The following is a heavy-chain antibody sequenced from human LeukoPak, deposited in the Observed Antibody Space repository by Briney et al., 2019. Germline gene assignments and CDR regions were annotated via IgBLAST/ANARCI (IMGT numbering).Heavy chain of an antibody. CDR2: ISGSGSGGRT. V-gene: IGHV3-23*01. CDR1: GFSFSSYA. CDR3: AKSLAAAGNF. D-gene: IGHD6-13*01. Sequence: GGSLRLPCAASGFSFSSYAMNWVRQAPGKGLEWVSGISGSGSGGRTYYAASVKGRFTISRENSKNTLYLQMSSLRAEDTAVYYCAKSLAAAGNFWGQGTLVTVSS. J-gene: IGHJ4*02.